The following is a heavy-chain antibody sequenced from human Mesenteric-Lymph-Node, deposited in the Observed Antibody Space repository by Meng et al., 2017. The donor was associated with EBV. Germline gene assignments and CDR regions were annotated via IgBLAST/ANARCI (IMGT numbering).Heavy chain of an antibody. V-gene: IGHV2-5*02. D-gene: IGHD6-13*01. CDR3: AHRGSSWFFDY. CDR1: GFSLSTNGVG. CDR2: IYWDDDK. Sequence: QITLKESGPTLVKPPQPLTLPCTFSGFSLSTNGVGVGWIRQPPGKALEWLALIYWDDDKEYSPSLKSRLTITKDTSKDQVVLTMTNMDPVDTATYYCAHRGSSWFFDYWGQGTLVTVSS. J-gene: IGHJ4*02.